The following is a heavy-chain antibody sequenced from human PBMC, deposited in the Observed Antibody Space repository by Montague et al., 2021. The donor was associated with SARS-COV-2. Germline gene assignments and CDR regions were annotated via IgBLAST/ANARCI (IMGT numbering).Heavy chain of an antibody. CDR3: AREDRWNWFDP. D-gene: IGHD5-24*01. J-gene: IGHJ5*02. V-gene: IGHV4-34*01. CDR2: INHSGST. Sequence: SETLSLTCAVYGGSFSDYNWSWIRQPPGKGLEWIGEINHSGSTNYNPSLKTRVTISVDTSKNQFSLKLSSVTAADTAVYYCAREDRWNWFDPWGQGTLVIVSS. CDR1: GGSFSDYN.